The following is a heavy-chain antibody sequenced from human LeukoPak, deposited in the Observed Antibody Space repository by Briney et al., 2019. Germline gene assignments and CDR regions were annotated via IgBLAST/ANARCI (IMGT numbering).Heavy chain of an antibody. D-gene: IGHD3-3*01. V-gene: IGHV3-21*01. Sequence: GGSLRLSCAASGFTFSSYSMNWVRQAPGKGLEWVSSISSSSSYIYYADSVKGRFTISRDNAKSSLYLPMNRLRAEDTAVYYCARVRTITIFGVVNSHYMDVWGKGTTVTVSS. CDR1: GFTFSSYS. J-gene: IGHJ6*03. CDR2: ISSSSSYI. CDR3: ARVRTITIFGVVNSHYMDV.